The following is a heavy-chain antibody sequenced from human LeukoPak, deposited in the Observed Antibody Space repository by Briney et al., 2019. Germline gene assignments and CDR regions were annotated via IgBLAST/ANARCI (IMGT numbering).Heavy chain of an antibody. D-gene: IGHD3-10*02. CDR2: IGGSSGKT. V-gene: IGHV3-23*01. J-gene: IGHJ5*02. Sequence: PGGSLRLSCAASGLIFSNYAMTWDRQAPGKGLEWVSGIGGSSGKTFYADSVKGRFTISRDNSKNTLYLQMNTLRAEDTAVYFCAQQPYQYVSRGPSWFDPWGPGTLVTVSS. CDR3: AQQPYQYVSRGPSWFDP. CDR1: GLIFSNYA.